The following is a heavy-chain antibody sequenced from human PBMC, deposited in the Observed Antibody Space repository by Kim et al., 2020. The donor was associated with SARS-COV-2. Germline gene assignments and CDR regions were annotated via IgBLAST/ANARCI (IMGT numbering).Heavy chain of an antibody. V-gene: IGHV3-64D*09. J-gene: IGHJ3*02. Sequence: GGSLRLSCSASGFTFSSYAMHWVRQAPGKGLEYVSAISSNGGSTYYADSVKGRFTISRDNSKNTLYLQMSSLRAEDTAVYYCVKEWGLRFMESPSDDAFDIWGQGTMVTVSS. CDR1: GFTFSSYA. CDR2: ISSNGGST. D-gene: IGHD3-3*01. CDR3: VKEWGLRFMESPSDDAFDI.